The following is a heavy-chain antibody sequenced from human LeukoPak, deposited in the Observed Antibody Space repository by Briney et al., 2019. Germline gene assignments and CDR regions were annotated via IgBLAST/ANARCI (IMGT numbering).Heavy chain of an antibody. J-gene: IGHJ4*02. D-gene: IGHD6-13*01. V-gene: IGHV4-34*01. CDR1: GGSFSGYY. CDR3: AGHSGSSWQNRDY. CDR2: INHSGST. Sequence: SETLSLTCAVYGGSFSGYYWSWIRQPPGKGLEWIGEINHSGSTNYNPSLESRVTISVDTSKNQFSLKLSSVTAADTAVYYCAGHSGSSWQNRDYWGQGTLVTVSS.